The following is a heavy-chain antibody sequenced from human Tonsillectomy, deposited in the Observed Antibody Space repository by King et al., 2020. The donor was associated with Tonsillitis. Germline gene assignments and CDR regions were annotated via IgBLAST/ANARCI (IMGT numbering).Heavy chain of an antibody. CDR1: GSSISGYY. V-gene: IGHV4-59*01. CDR2: IFYTGIA. CDR3: ARHSGFHTPDS. D-gene: IGHD3-3*01. Sequence: VQLQESGPGLVKPSETLSLTCTVSGSSISGYYWSWIRQPPGKALEWIGYIFYTGIAHYTPSLKSRVTISLDTSNSQFSLNLSSVTAADTAMYYCARHSGFHTPDSWGQGSLVTVS. J-gene: IGHJ4*02.